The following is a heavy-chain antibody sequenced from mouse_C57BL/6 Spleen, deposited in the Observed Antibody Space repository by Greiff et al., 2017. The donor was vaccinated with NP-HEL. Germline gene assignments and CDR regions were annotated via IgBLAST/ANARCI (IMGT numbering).Heavy chain of an antibody. Sequence: VQLQQSGAELVRPGASVKLSCTASGFNIKDYYMHWVKQRPEQGLEWIGRIDPEDGDTEYAPKFQGKATMTADTSSNTAYLQLSSLTAEDTAVYYGTTGGLLYYAMDYWGQGTSVTVSS. J-gene: IGHJ4*01. CDR2: IDPEDGDT. D-gene: IGHD2-3*01. CDR3: TTGGLLYYAMDY. CDR1: GFNIKDYY. V-gene: IGHV14-1*01.